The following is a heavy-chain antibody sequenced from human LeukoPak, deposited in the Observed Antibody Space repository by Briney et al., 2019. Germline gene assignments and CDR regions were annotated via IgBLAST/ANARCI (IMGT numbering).Heavy chain of an antibody. D-gene: IGHD3-9*01. CDR2: IRNKANNYAT. V-gene: IGHV3-73*01. CDR1: GFTFSGSA. CDR3: TGTYYDILTGYYTFDY. Sequence: GGSLKLSCAASGFTFSGSAMHWVRQASGKGLEWVGRIRNKANNYATTYAASVKGRLTISRDDSKNTAYLQMNSLKTEDTAVYYCTGTYYDILTGYYTFDYWGQGTLVTVSS. J-gene: IGHJ4*02.